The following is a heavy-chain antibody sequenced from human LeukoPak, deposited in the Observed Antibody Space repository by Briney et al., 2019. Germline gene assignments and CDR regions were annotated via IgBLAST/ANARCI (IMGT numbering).Heavy chain of an antibody. CDR2: IIPIFGTA. J-gene: IGHJ4*02. CDR3: ARESRDGYNLNY. Sequence: ASVKVSCKASGGTFSSYAISWVRQAPGQGLEWMGGIIPIFGTANYAQEFQGRVTITADESTSTAYMELSSLRSEDTAVYYCARESRDGYNLNYWGQGTLVTVSS. D-gene: IGHD5-24*01. CDR1: GGTFSSYA. V-gene: IGHV1-69*13.